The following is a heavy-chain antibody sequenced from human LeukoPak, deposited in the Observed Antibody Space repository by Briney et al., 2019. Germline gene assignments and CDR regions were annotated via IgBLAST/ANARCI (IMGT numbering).Heavy chain of an antibody. J-gene: IGHJ4*02. CDR1: GFSFSTYA. Sequence: GGSLKLSCAVSGFSFSTYAMGWVRQAPGPGLEWVSGISGSGGSTYYADSVKGRFTISRDNSKNTLYLQMNSLRAEDTALYYCASDILTGYYGAYFDYWGQGTLVTVSS. CDR2: ISGSGGST. CDR3: ASDILTGYYGAYFDY. D-gene: IGHD3-9*01. V-gene: IGHV3-23*01.